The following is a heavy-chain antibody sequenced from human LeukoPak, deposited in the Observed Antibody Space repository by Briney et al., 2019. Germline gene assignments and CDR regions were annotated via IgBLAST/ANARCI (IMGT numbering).Heavy chain of an antibody. CDR2: IYYSGST. V-gene: IGHV4-30-4*08. J-gene: IGHJ4*02. D-gene: IGHD2-8*01. Sequence: SETLSLTCTFSGGSISSGDYYWSWIRQPPGKGLAWIGYIYYSGSTYYNPSLKSRVTISVDTSKNQFSLKLSSVTAADTAVYYCARGTPLSMLKYWGQGTLVTVSS. CDR1: GGSISSGDYY. CDR3: ARGTPLSMLKY.